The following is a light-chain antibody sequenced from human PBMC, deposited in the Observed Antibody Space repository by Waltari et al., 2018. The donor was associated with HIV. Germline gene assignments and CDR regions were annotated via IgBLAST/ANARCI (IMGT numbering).Light chain of an antibody. J-gene: IGLJ3*02. CDR3: QVWDSSNDHVL. Sequence: SYALTQPPSVSVSPGAAATISCGAWHIGSKPVPLYKQQPGQAPVCVVRYNSDRAPGIPDRFSGSNSGHTATLTITRVEAGDEAAYYCQVWDSSNDHVLFGGGTELTVL. V-gene: IGLV3-21*02. CDR1: HIGSKP. CDR2: YNS.